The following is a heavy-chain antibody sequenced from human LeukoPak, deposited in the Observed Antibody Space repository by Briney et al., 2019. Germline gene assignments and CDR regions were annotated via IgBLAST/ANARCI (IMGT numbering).Heavy chain of an antibody. CDR3: ARTVGRCSSTSCYDY. J-gene: IGHJ4*02. CDR2: IDPSDSYT. D-gene: IGHD2-2*01. CDR1: GYSFTSYW. Sequence: GESLRISCKGSGYSFTSYWISWVRQMPGKGLEWMGRIDPSDSYTNYSPSFQGHVTISADKSISTAYLQWSSLKASDTAMYYCARTVGRCSSTSCYDYWGQGTLVTVSS. V-gene: IGHV5-10-1*01.